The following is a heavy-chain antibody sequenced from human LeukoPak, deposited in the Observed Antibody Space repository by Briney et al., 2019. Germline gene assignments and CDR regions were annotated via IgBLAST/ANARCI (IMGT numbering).Heavy chain of an antibody. CDR3: ARELGTAGYWYFDL. CDR2: ISTAGDT. V-gene: IGHV3-13*01. D-gene: IGHD3-16*01. J-gene: IGHJ2*01. Sequence: GGSLRLSCAASGFTFSSHDMHWVRQATGKGLEWVSGISTAGDTYYPGSVKGRFTVSRENAKNSLYLQMNSLGAGDTAVYYCARELGTAGYWYFDLWGRGTLVTVSS. CDR1: GFTFSSHD.